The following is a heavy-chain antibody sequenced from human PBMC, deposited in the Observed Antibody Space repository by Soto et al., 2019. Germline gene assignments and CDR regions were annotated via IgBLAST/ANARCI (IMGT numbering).Heavy chain of an antibody. CDR1: GVPISRTDYY. D-gene: IGHD3-10*01. V-gene: IGHV4-39*01. CDR2: IYYSGST. J-gene: IGHJ4*02. CDR3: ARYAGDLY. Sequence: QLQLQESGPGLVKPSETLSLTCTVSGVPISRTDYYWGWIRQPPGKGLEWIGSIYYSGSTYYNASLKSRVTISVDTSKNQFSLKLSSVTAADTAMYYCARYAGDLYWGQGTLVTVSS.